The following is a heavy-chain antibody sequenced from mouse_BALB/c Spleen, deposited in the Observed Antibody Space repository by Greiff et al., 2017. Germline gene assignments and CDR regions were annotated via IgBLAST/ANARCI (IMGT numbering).Heavy chain of an antibody. J-gene: IGHJ3*01. CDR2: IRSKSNNYAT. V-gene: IGHV10S3*01. CDR1: GFTFNTNA. D-gene: IGHD4-1*01. Sequence: EVKLVETGGGLVQPKGSLKLSCAASGFTFNTNAMNWVRQAPGKGLEWVARIRSKSNNYATYYADSVKDRFTISRDDSQSMLYLQMNNLKTEDTAMYYCVRELGDFAYWGQGTLVTVSA. CDR3: VRELGDFAY.